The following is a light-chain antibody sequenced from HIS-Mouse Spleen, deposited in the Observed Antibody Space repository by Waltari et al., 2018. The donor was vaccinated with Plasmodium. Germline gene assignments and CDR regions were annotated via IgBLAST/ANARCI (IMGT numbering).Light chain of an antibody. CDR2: EGS. CDR3: CSYAGSSTNWV. Sequence: QSALTQPASVSGSPGQSITISCTGTSRAVGSYNLVSWYQQHQGKAPKLMIYEGSTRPSGVSNRFSGSKSGNTASLTISGLQAEDEADYYCCSYAGSSTNWVFGGGTKLTVL. CDR1: SRAVGSYNL. J-gene: IGLJ3*02. V-gene: IGLV2-23*01.